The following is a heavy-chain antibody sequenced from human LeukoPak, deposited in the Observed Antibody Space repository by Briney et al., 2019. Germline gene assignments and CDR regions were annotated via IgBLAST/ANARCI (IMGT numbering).Heavy chain of an antibody. Sequence: GGSLRLSCAASGFTFDDYAMHWVRHAPGKGLEWVSGISWNSGSIGYADSVKGRFTISRDNAKNSLYLQMNSLRAEDTALYYCAKDMGSTYYGSGNIDYWGQGTLVTVSS. CDR1: GFTFDDYA. CDR2: ISWNSGSI. J-gene: IGHJ4*02. D-gene: IGHD3-10*01. CDR3: AKDMGSTYYGSGNIDY. V-gene: IGHV3-9*01.